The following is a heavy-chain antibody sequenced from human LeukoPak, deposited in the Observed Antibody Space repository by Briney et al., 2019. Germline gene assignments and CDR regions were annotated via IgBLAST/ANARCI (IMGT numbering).Heavy chain of an antibody. CDR2: NSGSCTSI. V-gene: IGHV3-48*04. CDR3: ARDVTYHGGDWFDR. Sequence: GVTLSLSRAVSGFTLDDYTMHWVRHPPRKAWEGVSYNSGSCTSIYYADSVRGRSTISRDNDKNSLYLQVTSVRAEDTAVYYCARDVTYHGGDWFDRWGQGTLVTVSS. CDR1: GFTLDDYT. D-gene: IGHD4-23*01. J-gene: IGHJ5*02.